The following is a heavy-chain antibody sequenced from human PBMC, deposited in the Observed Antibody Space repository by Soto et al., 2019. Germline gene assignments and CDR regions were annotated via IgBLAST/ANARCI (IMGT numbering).Heavy chain of an antibody. CDR3: ASSPGSLAGDY. J-gene: IGHJ4*02. CDR2: IFHSGST. CDR1: SDSISSSTW. Sequence: QVQLQESGPGLVKPSGTLSLTCAVSSDSISSSTWWRWVRQPPGRGLEWIGEIFHSGSTKYIPSLKSRVTISLGKSKNQLSLNLTSVTAADTAVYYCASSPGSLAGDYWGQGILVSVTS. D-gene: IGHD2-15*01. V-gene: IGHV4-4*02.